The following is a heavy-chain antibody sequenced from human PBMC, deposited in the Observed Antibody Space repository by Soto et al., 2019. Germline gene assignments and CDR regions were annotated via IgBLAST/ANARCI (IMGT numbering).Heavy chain of an antibody. CDR2: IYWNDDK. D-gene: IGHD3-22*01. CDR3: AHRHSRITMIVVGTFDY. V-gene: IGHV2-5*01. CDR1: GFSLSTSGVG. Sequence: SGPTLVNPTQTLTLTCTFSGFSLSTSGVGVGWIRQPPGKALEWLALIYWNDDKRYSPSLKSRLTITKDTSKNQVVLTMTNMDPVDTATYYCAHRHSRITMIVVGTFDYWGQGTLVTVSS. J-gene: IGHJ4*02.